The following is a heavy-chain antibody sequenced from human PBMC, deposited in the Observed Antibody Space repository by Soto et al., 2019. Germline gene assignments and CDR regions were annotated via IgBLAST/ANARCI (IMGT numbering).Heavy chain of an antibody. D-gene: IGHD2-15*01. J-gene: IGHJ4*02. CDR3: ARDSTGGSLDY. CDR2: ISAYNGNT. V-gene: IGHV1-18*01. Sequence: GASVKVSCKASGYTFTSYGISWVRQAPGQGLEWMGWISAYNGNTNYAQKLQGRVTMTTDTSTSTAYMELSSLRSEDTAVYYCARDSTGGSLDYWGQGTLVTVSS. CDR1: GYTFTSYG.